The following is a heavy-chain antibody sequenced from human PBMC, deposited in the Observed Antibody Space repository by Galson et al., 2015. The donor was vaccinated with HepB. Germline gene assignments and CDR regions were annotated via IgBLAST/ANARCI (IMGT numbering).Heavy chain of an antibody. CDR3: ATTRPYYDTKNGAFDI. CDR1: GYTLTELS. D-gene: IGHD3-22*01. Sequence: SVKVSCKVSGYTLTELSMHWVRQAPGKGLEWMGGFDPEDGETIYAQEFQGRVTMTEDTSTDTAYMELSSLRSEDTAVYYCATTRPYYDTKNGAFDIWGQGTMVTVSS. J-gene: IGHJ3*02. CDR2: FDPEDGET. V-gene: IGHV1-24*01.